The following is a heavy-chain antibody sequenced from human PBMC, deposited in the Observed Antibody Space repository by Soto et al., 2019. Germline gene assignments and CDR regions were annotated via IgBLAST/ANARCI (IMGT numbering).Heavy chain of an antibody. J-gene: IGHJ4*02. CDR1: GLSFNDDA. V-gene: IGHV3-30*03. Sequence: GGSLRLSCATSGLSFNDDAMYWVRQAPGQGLEWVAIISSDGHHQFYLDNLRGRFTVSRDNSKNTLYLQMNSLRPEDTAVYYCSRGTYYPQSSGLHADYWGPGTVVTVSS. CDR3: SRGTYYPQSSGLHADY. CDR2: ISSDGHHQ. D-gene: IGHD3-22*01.